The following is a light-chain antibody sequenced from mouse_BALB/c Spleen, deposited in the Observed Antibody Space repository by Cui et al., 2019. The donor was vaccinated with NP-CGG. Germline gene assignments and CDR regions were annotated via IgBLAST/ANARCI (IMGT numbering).Light chain of an antibody. J-gene: IGLJ1*01. CDR3: ALWYSNHWV. CDR2: GTN. V-gene: IGLV1*01. Sequence: QAVVTQESALTTSPGKTVTLTCRSSTGAVTTSNYANWVQEKPDHLFNGLIGGTNNRAPGVPARFSGSLIGDKAALTITGAQTEDEAIYFCALWYSNHWVFGGGTKLTVL. CDR1: TGAVTTSNY.